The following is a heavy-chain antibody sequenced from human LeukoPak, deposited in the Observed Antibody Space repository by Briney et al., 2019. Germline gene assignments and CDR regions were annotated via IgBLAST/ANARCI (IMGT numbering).Heavy chain of an antibody. CDR3: ARDHSYGYDLRGRWFDP. D-gene: IGHD5-18*01. V-gene: IGHV4-4*07. Sequence: SETLSLTCTVSGGSISSYYWSWIRQPAGKGLEWIGRIYTSGSTNYNPSLKSRVTMSVDTSKNQFSLKLSSVTAADTAVYYCARDHSYGYDLRGRWFDPWGQGTLVTASS. J-gene: IGHJ5*02. CDR1: GGSISSYY. CDR2: IYTSGST.